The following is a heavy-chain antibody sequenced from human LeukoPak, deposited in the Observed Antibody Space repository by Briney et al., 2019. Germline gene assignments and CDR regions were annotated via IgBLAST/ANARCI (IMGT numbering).Heavy chain of an antibody. V-gene: IGHV4-4*09. J-gene: IGHJ3*02. Sequence: SETLSLTCTVSGGSISSYYWSWIRQPPGKGLEWIGYIYTSGSTNYNPSLKRRVTISVDTSKNQFSLKLSSVTAADTAVYYCARNEAFDIWGQGTMVTVSS. CDR1: GGSISSYY. CDR2: IYTSGST. CDR3: ARNEAFDI.